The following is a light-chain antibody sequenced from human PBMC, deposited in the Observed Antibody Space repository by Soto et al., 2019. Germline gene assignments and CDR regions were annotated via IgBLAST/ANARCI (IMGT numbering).Light chain of an antibody. V-gene: IGKV1-39*01. CDR3: QQSYTTPYT. CDR1: QGISVY. CDR2: AAS. Sequence: DIQMTQSPSSLSASVGDRVTITCRASQGISVYLNWYQQKPRRAPNLLIYAASTLQSGVPSRFSGSGSVTDFTLTISSLQPEDFATYSCQQSYTTPYTFGQGTRLEIK. J-gene: IGKJ2*01.